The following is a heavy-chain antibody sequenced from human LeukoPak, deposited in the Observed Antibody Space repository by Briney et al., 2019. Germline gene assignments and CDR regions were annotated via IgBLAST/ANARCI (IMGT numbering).Heavy chain of an antibody. CDR2: IRYDGSNK. CDR3: AKDGGATYYYYYMDV. V-gene: IGHV3-30*02. CDR1: GFTFSSYG. J-gene: IGHJ6*03. D-gene: IGHD1-26*01. Sequence: SGGSLRLSCAASGFTFSSYGMHWVRQAPGKGLEWVAFIRYDGSNKYYADSVKGRFTISRDNSKNTLYLQMNSLRAEDTAVYYCAKDGGATYYYYYMDVWGKGTTVTVSS.